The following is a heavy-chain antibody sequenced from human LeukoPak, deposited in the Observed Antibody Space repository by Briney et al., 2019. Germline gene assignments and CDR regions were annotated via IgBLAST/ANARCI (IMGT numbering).Heavy chain of an antibody. CDR1: GGSISSYY. J-gene: IGHJ6*03. CDR3: ARGQSYYDFWSGPRRHPGSYYYMDV. Sequence: SETLSLTCTVSGGSISSYYWSWIRQPAGKGLEWIGRIYTSGSTNYNPSLKSRVTMSVDTSKNQFSLKLSSVTAADTAVYYCARGQSYYDFWSGPRRHPGSYYYMDVWGKGTTVTVSS. CDR2: IYTSGST. V-gene: IGHV4-4*07. D-gene: IGHD3-3*01.